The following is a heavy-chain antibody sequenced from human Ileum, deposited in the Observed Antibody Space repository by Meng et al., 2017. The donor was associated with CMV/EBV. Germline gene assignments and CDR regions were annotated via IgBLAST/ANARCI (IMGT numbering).Heavy chain of an antibody. CDR3: AGDGDYSDP. D-gene: IGHD2-21*01. CDR2: MYDSGTT. J-gene: IGHJ5*02. Sequence: VGWGEVGGGWVQPGGSLRLSCAAVGFTISDNYMNWVRQAPGKGAAWVSVMYDSGTTKYAYSVKGRFTICRDNSKNTLYLRMNSLRVEDTAVYYCAGDGDYSDPWGQGSLVTVSS. CDR1: GFTISDNY. V-gene: IGHV3-66*01.